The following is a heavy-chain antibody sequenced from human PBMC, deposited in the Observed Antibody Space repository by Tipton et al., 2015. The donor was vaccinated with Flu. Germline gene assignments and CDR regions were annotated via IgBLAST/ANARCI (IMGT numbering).Heavy chain of an antibody. D-gene: IGHD6-13*01. CDR2: INSAGDT. CDR3: ARGPLPDSNWYNGMDV. Sequence: GSLRLSCAASGFTFSSYDMHRVRQVTGKGLEWVSGINSAGDTYYLDSVKGRFTISRENGKNSLYLQMNSLGAGDTAVYFCARGPLPDSNWYNGMDVWGQGTTVTVSS. CDR1: GFTFSSYD. J-gene: IGHJ6*02. V-gene: IGHV3-13*01.